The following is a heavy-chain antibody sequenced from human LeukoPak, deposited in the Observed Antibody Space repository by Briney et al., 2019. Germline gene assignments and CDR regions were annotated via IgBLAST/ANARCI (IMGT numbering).Heavy chain of an antibody. CDR3: ARVSRYYYYDSSVFAWFDP. CDR2: IYYSGST. Sequence: SETLSLTCTVSGGSINSYYWSWIRQPPGKGLEWIGYIYYSGSTNYNPSLKSRVTISVDTSKNQFSLKLSSVTAADTAVYYCARVSRYYYYDSSVFAWFDPWGQGTLVTVSS. CDR1: GGSINSYY. J-gene: IGHJ5*02. D-gene: IGHD3-22*01. V-gene: IGHV4-59*01.